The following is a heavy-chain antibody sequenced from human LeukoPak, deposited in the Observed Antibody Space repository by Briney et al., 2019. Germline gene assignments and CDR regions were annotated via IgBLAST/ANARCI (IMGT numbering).Heavy chain of an antibody. CDR3: ARAVAGTMVIDY. CDR1: GFTFSSYS. CDR2: ISSSSRYI. V-gene: IGHV3-21*01. Sequence: GGSLRLSCAASGFTFSSYSMNWVPQAPGKGPEWVSSISSSSRYIYYADSVKGRFTISRDNAKNSLYLQMNSLRAEDTAVYYCARAVAGTMVIDYWGQGALVTVSS. J-gene: IGHJ4*02. D-gene: IGHD6-19*01.